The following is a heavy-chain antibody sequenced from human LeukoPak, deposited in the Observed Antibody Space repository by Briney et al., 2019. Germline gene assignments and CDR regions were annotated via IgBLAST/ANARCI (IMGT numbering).Heavy chain of an antibody. CDR1: GGSISSGSYY. J-gene: IGHJ2*01. D-gene: IGHD3-22*01. CDR2: IGST. CDR3: AGGLNYYDSSGRPHWYFDL. V-gene: IGHV4-61*09. Sequence: SETLSLTCAVSGGSISSGSYYWSWIRQPAGKGLEWVGHIGSTNYNPSLKSRVTISVDTSKNQFSLKLSSVTAADTAVYCCAGGLNYYDSSGRPHWYFDLWGRGTLVTVSS.